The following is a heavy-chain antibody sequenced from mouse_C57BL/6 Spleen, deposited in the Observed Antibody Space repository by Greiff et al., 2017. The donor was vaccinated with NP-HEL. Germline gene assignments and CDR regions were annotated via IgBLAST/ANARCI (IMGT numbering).Heavy chain of an antibody. CDR3: ARKWAYSNYVAGYFDV. CDR1: GYAFSSCW. CDR2: IYPGDGDT. V-gene: IGHV1-80*01. J-gene: IGHJ1*03. Sequence: VQLQQSGAELVKPGASVKISCKASGYAFSSCWMNWVKQRPGKGLEWIGQIYPGDGDTNYNGKFKGKATLTADKSSSTAYMQLSSLTSEDSAVYFCARKWAYSNYVAGYFDVWGTGTTVTVSS. D-gene: IGHD2-5*01.